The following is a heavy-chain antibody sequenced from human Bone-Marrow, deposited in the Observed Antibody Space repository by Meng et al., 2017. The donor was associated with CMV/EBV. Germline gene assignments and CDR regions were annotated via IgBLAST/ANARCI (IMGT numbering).Heavy chain of an antibody. Sequence: GSLRLSCAVYGGSFSGYYWSWIRQPPGKGLEWIGEINHSGSTNYNPSLKSRVTISVDTSKNQFSLKLSSVTAADTAVYYCARRIAARPNAFDIWGRGTMVTFAS. D-gene: IGHD6-6*01. CDR1: GGSFSGYY. CDR3: ARRIAARPNAFDI. CDR2: INHSGST. J-gene: IGHJ3*02. V-gene: IGHV4-34*01.